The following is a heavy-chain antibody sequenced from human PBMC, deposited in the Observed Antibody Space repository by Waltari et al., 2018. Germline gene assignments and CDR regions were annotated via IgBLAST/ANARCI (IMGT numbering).Heavy chain of an antibody. D-gene: IGHD4-17*01. CDR3: ARDYGDYRYAFDI. V-gene: IGHV3-7*01. CDR2: IKQDGSEK. CDR1: GFTFSSYW. J-gene: IGHJ3*02. Sequence: EVQLVESGGGLVQPGGSLRLSCAASGFTFSSYWMSWVRQAPGKGLEWVANIKQDGSEKDYVDSVKGRFTISRDNSKNSLYLQMNSLRAEDTAVYYCARDYGDYRYAFDIWGQGTMVTVSS.